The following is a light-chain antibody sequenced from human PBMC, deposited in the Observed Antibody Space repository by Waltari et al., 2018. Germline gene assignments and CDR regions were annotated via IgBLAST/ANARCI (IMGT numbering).Light chain of an antibody. Sequence: SYDPTQAPSVSVSPGQTASITCTGDKLGEKYVCWYQQKPGHSPVLVIYQDDKRPSGIPERFSGSISGNTATLTISGTQAMDEADYYCLAWDSSTYVFGPGTKVTVL. CDR3: LAWDSSTYV. V-gene: IGLV3-1*01. CDR1: KLGEKY. J-gene: IGLJ1*01. CDR2: QDD.